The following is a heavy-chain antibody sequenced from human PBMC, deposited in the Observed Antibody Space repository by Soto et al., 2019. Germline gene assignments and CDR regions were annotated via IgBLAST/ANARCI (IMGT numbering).Heavy chain of an antibody. Sequence: GESLKISCQAFGYSFTSHWIGWVRQTPGNGLEWMVIIYPGDSDTRYSPSFQGQVTISADKSINTAYLQWSSLRASDTAMYYCARVRSNGGEGYFDYGGQGILVTVSS. CDR3: ARVRSNGGEGYFDY. CDR2: IYPGDSDT. CDR1: GYSFTSHW. D-gene: IGHD2-8*01. J-gene: IGHJ4*02. V-gene: IGHV5-51*01.